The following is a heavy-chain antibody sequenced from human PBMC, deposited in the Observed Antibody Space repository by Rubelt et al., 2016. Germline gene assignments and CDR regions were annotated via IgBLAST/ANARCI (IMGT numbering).Heavy chain of an antibody. CDR2: ISGGGGST. CDR3: ARRSGGSPDY. J-gene: IGHJ4*02. Sequence: VQLVESGGGVVQPGRSLRLSCAASGFTFSAYNMNWVRQAPGKGLEWISAISGGGGSTYYEDSVKGRVTISRDNSKNTLYLQMNSLRPDDTAVYYCARRSGGSPDYWGQGTLVTVSS. CDR1: GFTFSAYN. D-gene: IGHD1-26*01. V-gene: IGHV3-23*04.